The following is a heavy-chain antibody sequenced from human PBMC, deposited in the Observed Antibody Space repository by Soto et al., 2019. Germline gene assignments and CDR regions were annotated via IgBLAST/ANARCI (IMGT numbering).Heavy chain of an antibody. CDR2: IIPILGIA. D-gene: IGHD3-22*01. CDR3: ARVVAYDSSGYYFDY. Sequence: QVQLVQSGAEVKKPGSSVKVSCKASGGTFSSYTISWVRQAPGQGLEWMGRIIPILGIANYAQKFQGRVTITADKSTSRAYMELSSLRSEDTAVYYCARVVAYDSSGYYFDYWGQGTLVTVSS. CDR1: GGTFSSYT. V-gene: IGHV1-69*02. J-gene: IGHJ4*02.